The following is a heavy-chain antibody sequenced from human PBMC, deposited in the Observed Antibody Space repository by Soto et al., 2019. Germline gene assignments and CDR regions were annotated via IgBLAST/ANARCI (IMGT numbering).Heavy chain of an antibody. CDR1: GFTFSSYS. CDR2: ITSRSSSI. V-gene: IGHV3-48*02. D-gene: IGHD3-16*01. J-gene: IGHJ4*02. Sequence: VSLRLSCAASGFTFSSYSMNWVRQAPGKGLEWVSYITSRSSSIYYADSVKGRFTISRDNAKNSLYLQMNSLRDEDTAAYYCARDLARGHWGQGTLVTVSS. CDR3: ARDLARGH.